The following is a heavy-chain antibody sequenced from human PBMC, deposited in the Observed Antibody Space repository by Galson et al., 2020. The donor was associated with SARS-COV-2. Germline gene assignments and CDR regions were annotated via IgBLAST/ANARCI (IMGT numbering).Heavy chain of an antibody. D-gene: IGHD3-22*01. CDR1: GYTFTSYA. J-gene: IGHJ4*02. CDR3: ARDLVDYYDSSGYYIDY. Sequence: ASVKVSCKASGYTFTSYAMHWVRQAPGQRLEWMGWINAGNGNTKYSQKFQGRVTITRDTSASTAYMELNSLRSEDTAVYYCARDLVDYYDSSGYYIDYWGQGTLVTVSS. V-gene: IGHV1-3*01. CDR2: INAGNGNT.